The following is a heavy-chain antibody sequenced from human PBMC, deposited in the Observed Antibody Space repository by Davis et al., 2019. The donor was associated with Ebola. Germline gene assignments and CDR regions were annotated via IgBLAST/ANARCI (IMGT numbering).Heavy chain of an antibody. CDR1: GFTFTGYY. CDR2: ISLNSGST. Sequence: ASVKVSCKASGFTFTGYYMHWVRQAPGQGPEWMGWISLNSGSTKYSHKFQGRVTMTRDTSVKTAHMELSGLMSDDTAVYYCARDDKVMHFDYWGQGTPVTVSS. J-gene: IGHJ4*02. D-gene: IGHD3-16*01. CDR3: ARDDKVMHFDY. V-gene: IGHV1-2*02.